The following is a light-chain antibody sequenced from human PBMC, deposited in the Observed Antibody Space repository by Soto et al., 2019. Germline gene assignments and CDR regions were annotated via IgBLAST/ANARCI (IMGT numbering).Light chain of an antibody. CDR1: SSDVGGYNY. CDR3: CSYAGSYTFDVV. J-gene: IGLJ2*01. Sequence: QSVLTQPRSVSGSPGQSATISCTGTSSDVGGYNYVSWYQQHPGKAPKLMIYDVSKRPSGVPDRFSGSKSGNTASLTISGLQAEDEADYYCCSYAGSYTFDVVFGGGTKLTVL. CDR2: DVS. V-gene: IGLV2-11*01.